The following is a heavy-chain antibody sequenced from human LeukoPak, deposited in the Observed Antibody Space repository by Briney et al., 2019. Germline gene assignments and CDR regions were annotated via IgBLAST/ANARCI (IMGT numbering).Heavy chain of an antibody. D-gene: IGHD3-22*01. CDR3: ARAYYYDSPDAFDI. J-gene: IGHJ3*02. CDR2: INTNTGNP. Sequence: ASVKDSCKASGYTFTRYAMNWVRQAPGQGLEWMGWINTNTGNPTYAQGFIGRFVFSLETSVSTAYLQISRLKAEDTTVYYCARAYYYDSPDAFDIWGQGTMVTVSS. V-gene: IGHV7-4-1*02. CDR1: GYTFTRYA.